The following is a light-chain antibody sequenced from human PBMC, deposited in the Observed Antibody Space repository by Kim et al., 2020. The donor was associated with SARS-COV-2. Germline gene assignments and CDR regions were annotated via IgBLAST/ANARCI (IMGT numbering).Light chain of an antibody. V-gene: IGLV3-1*01. J-gene: IGLJ1*01. CDR1: HLGDKY. CDR2: HDS. CDR3: QAWDSSTGV. Sequence: SYELTQPPSVSVSPGQTANIACSGDHLGDKYACWYQQKPGQSPVLVIYHDSERPSGIPERFSASNSGNTATLTITGTQAMDEADYYCQAWDSSTGVFGTGTKVTVL.